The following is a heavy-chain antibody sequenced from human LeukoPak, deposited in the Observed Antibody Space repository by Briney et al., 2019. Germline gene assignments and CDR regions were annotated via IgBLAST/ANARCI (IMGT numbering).Heavy chain of an antibody. CDR1: GFIFSSYW. J-gene: IGHJ4*02. V-gene: IGHV3-7*04. CDR2: IKQDGSEK. D-gene: IGHD2-15*01. CDR3: ARARYCSGGTCRMWDY. Sequence: GGSLRLSCVASGFIFSSYWMTWVRQAPGKGLEWVANIKQDGSEKYYVDSVKGRFTISRDNAKNSLYLQMNSLRAEDTAVYYCARARYCSGGTCRMWDYWGQGTLVTVSS.